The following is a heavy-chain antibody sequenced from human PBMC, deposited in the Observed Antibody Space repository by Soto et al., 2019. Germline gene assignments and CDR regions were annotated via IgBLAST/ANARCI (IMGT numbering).Heavy chain of an antibody. J-gene: IGHJ6*02. D-gene: IGHD6-6*01. V-gene: IGHV1-3*01. CDR1: GYTFTSYA. CDR3: ARDGGAARSYYYGMDV. Sequence: ASVKVSCKASGYTFTSYAMHWVRQAPGQRLEWMGWINAGNGNTKYSQTFQGRVTITRDTSASTAYMELSSLRSEDTAVYYCARDGGAARSYYYGMDVWGQGTTVTVSS. CDR2: INAGNGNT.